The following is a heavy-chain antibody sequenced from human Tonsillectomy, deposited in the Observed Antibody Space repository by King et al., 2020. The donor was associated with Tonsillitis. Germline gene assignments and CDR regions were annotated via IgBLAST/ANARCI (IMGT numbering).Heavy chain of an antibody. Sequence: VQLQQWGVGLLKPSETLSLTCAVYGGSFSGYYWNWIRQPPGKGLEWIGEINHSGSTNYNPSLKSRVTISVDMSKNQFSLNLSSVTAADTAVYYCAKDQYYGVDVWGQGTTVTVSS. CDR3: AKDQYYGVDV. CDR2: INHSGST. J-gene: IGHJ6*02. CDR1: GGSFSGYY. V-gene: IGHV4-34*01. D-gene: IGHD2-2*01.